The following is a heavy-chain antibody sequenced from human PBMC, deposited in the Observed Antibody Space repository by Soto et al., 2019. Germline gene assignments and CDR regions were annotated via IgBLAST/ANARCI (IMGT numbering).Heavy chain of an antibody. J-gene: IGHJ4*02. CDR2: INHSGST. CDR3: ARGDLTPRGKVVPAANFDY. D-gene: IGHD2-2*01. V-gene: IGHV4-34*01. CDR1: GGSFSGYY. Sequence: PSETLCLTCAVYGGSFSGYYWSWIRQPPGKGLEWIGEINHSGSTNYNPSLKSRVTISVDTSKNQFSLKLSSVTAADTAVYYCARGDLTPRGKVVPAANFDYWGQGTLVTVSS.